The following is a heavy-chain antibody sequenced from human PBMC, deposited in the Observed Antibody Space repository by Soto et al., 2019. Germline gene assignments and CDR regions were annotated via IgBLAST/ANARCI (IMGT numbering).Heavy chain of an antibody. J-gene: IGHJ6*02. CDR2: ISYDGSNK. CDR3: ARSFEDIVVVPALDGMDV. D-gene: IGHD2-2*01. Sequence: PVGSLRLSCAASGFTFSSYAMHWVRQAPGKGLEWVAVISYDGSNKYYADSVKGRFTISRDNSKNTLYLQMNSLRAEDTAVYYCARSFEDIVVVPALDGMDVWGQGTTVTVSS. CDR1: GFTFSSYA. V-gene: IGHV3-30-3*01.